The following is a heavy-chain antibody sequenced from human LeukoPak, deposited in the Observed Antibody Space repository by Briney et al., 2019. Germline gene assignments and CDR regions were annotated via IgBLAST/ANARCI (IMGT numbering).Heavy chain of an antibody. Sequence: PQASVKVSCKASGGTFSSYAISWVRQAPGQGLEWMGGIIPIFGTANYAQKFQGRVTITTDESTSTAYMELSSLRSEDTAVYYCARRGVDAFDIWGQGTMVTVSS. CDR3: ARRGVDAFDI. V-gene: IGHV1-69*05. CDR2: IIPIFGTA. CDR1: GGTFSSYA. D-gene: IGHD2-8*01. J-gene: IGHJ3*02.